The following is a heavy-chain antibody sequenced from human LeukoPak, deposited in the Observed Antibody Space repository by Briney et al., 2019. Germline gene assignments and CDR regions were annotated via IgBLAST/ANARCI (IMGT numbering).Heavy chain of an antibody. V-gene: IGHV3-23*01. CDR2: ISGSGGST. D-gene: IGHD6-13*01. J-gene: IGHJ4*02. CDR3: AKDFGSSWYGFYFDY. Sequence: PGGSLRLXCAASGFTYSSYAMSWVRQAPGKGLESVSAISGSGGSTYYADSVKGRFTISRDNSKNTLYLQMNSLRAEDTAVYYCAKDFGSSWYGFYFDYWGQGTLVTVSS. CDR1: GFTYSSYA.